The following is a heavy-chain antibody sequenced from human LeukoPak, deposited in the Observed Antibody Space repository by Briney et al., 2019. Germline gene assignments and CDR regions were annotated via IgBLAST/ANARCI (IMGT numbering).Heavy chain of an antibody. J-gene: IGHJ4*02. CDR1: EFTFSTYS. V-gene: IGHV3-30*03. CDR2: VSDDGNNI. D-gene: IGHD5-24*01. Sequence: GGSLRLSCAASEFTFSTYSMKWVRQAPGKGLGWVAVVSDDGNNIYYADSVKGRFTISRDNAKNTVYLQMNSLRAEDTAVYYCARARWYSSDYWGQGTLVTVSS. CDR3: ARARWYSSDY.